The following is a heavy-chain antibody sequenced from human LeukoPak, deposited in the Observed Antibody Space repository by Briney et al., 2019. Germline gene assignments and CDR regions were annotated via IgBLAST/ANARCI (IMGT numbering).Heavy chain of an antibody. V-gene: IGHV4-59*01. D-gene: IGHD1-14*01. CDR1: GDSISRYY. Sequence: SETLSLTCTVSGDSISRYYWSWIRQSPGKGLEWIGYYGGRTTYNPSLKSRVTMSVDTSKNQFSLKLTSVTAADTAVYNCARYDHAPSYYYYYMDVWGKGTTVTVPS. J-gene: IGHJ6*03. CDR3: ARYDHAPSYYYYYMDV. CDR2: YYGGRT.